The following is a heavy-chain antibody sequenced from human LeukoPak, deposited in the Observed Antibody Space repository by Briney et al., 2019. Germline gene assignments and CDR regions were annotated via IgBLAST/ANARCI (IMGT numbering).Heavy chain of an antibody. J-gene: IGHJ1*01. CDR3: AREGAGFQH. Sequence: GGSLRLSCAASGFTASDNYVSWVRQAPGKGLEWVSVITTAGYTYYADSVKGRFTLSRDNSKNTLSLQMNSLRVDDTAVYYCAREGAGFQHWGQGTLVTVSS. V-gene: IGHV3-53*01. CDR1: GFTASDNY. CDR2: ITTAGYT. D-gene: IGHD3-10*01.